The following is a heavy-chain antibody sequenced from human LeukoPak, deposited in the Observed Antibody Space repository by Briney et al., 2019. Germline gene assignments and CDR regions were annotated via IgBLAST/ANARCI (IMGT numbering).Heavy chain of an antibody. V-gene: IGHV4-59*01. CDR1: NGSISRYY. D-gene: IGHD5-18*01. Sequence: KPSETLSLTCSVSNGSISRYYWNWIRQSPGKGLEWIGYVYNRGTTAYNPSLKSRVTISVDTSRSQFSLNLRSVPSANTAVYYCARSPGFVDTASGEWFDPWGQGVLVTVSS. CDR2: VYNRGTT. J-gene: IGHJ5*02. CDR3: ARSPGFVDTASGEWFDP.